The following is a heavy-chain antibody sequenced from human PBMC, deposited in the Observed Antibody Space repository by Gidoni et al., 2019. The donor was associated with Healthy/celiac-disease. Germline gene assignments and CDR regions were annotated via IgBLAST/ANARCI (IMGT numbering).Heavy chain of an antibody. CDR1: GFTFSRYG. J-gene: IGHJ4*02. CDR2: ISYDGSNK. CDR3: ARNLSPFRVGELSSLGY. V-gene: IGHV3-30*03. D-gene: IGHD3-16*02. Sequence: QVQLVESGGGVVQPGRSLSLSCAASGFTFSRYGIHWVRQAPGKGLEWVAVISYDGSNKYYADYVKGRFTISRDNSKNTLYLQMNSLRAEDTAVYYCARNLSPFRVGELSSLGYWGQGTLVTVSS.